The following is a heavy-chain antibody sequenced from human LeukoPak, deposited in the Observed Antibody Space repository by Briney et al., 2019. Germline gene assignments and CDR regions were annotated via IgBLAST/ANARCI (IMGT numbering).Heavy chain of an antibody. Sequence: GRSLRLSCAASGFTFSSYGMHWVRQAPGKGLEWVAFIGYDGSNKYYADSVKGRFTISRDNSKNTLYLQMNSLRAEDTAVYYCAKSPRLLNCGGGCFIFDYWGQGTLVTVSS. V-gene: IGHV3-30*02. CDR2: IGYDGSNK. CDR3: AKSPRLLNCGGGCFIFDY. CDR1: GFTFSSYG. D-gene: IGHD2-21*02. J-gene: IGHJ4*02.